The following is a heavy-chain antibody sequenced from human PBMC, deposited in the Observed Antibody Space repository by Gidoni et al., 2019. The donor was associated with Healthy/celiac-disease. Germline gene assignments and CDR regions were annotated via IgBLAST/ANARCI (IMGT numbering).Heavy chain of an antibody. CDR3: AKDNRGSYPGRVVDY. V-gene: IGHV3-23*01. J-gene: IGHJ4*02. CDR1: GSPCTRYA. CDR2: IGGSGGST. D-gene: IGHD1-26*01. Sequence: EVQLWESGGGLVQPGGSLCLACAAAGSPCTRYARSGVRQAHGKGLEWVSAIGGSGGSTYYEDSVKGRFTISRDNSKNTLYLQMNSLRAEDTAVYYCAKDNRGSYPGRVVDYWGQGTLVTVSS.